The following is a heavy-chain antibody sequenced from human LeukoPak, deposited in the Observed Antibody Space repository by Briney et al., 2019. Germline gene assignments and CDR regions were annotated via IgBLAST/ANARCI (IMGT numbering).Heavy chain of an antibody. CDR2: IYNSGIT. D-gene: IGHD4/OR15-4a*01. V-gene: IGHV4-59*02. CDR1: GGSVSSHF. Sequence: SETLSLTCTVSGGSVSSHFWSWIRQPPGKGLEWIGFIYNSGITNYNPSLKSRVTMSVDTSKNQFSLMLRSVTAADTAVYYCARDHLPAGAPGYYMDVWGKGTTVTVSS. J-gene: IGHJ6*03. CDR3: ARDHLPAGAPGYYMDV.